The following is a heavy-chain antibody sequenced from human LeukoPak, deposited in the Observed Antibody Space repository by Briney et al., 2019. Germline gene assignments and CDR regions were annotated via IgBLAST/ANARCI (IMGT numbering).Heavy chain of an antibody. D-gene: IGHD2-8*01. CDR2: IYYSGST. CDR3: ARAYMCCWYGVFEI. Sequence: SETLSLTCTGSGGSISSYYWSWIRQPPGKGLEWIGYIYYSGSTNYNTSLKSRATTSLDTSKYQFSLTLSSVTAADTAVYFCARAYMCCWYGVFEIWGQGTMVTVSS. V-gene: IGHV4-59*08. CDR1: GGSISSYY. J-gene: IGHJ3*02.